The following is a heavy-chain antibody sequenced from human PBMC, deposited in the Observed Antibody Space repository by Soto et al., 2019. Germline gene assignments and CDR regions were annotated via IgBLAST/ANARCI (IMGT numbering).Heavy chain of an antibody. CDR1: GGTFSSYA. CDR3: ARGGYYGSGSYYNSHDY. D-gene: IGHD3-10*01. J-gene: IGHJ4*02. V-gene: IGHV1-69*01. CDR2: IIPIFGTA. Sequence: QVQLVQSGAEVKKPGSSVKVSCKASGGTFSSYAISWVRQAPGQGLEWMGGIIPIFGTANYAQKFQGRVTITADQSTSTAYMELSSLRSEDTAVYYCARGGYYGSGSYYNSHDYWGQGTLVTVSS.